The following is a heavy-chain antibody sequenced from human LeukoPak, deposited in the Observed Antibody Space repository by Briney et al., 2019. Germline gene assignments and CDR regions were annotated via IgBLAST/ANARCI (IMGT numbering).Heavy chain of an antibody. J-gene: IGHJ3*02. CDR3: ARGKFGVRGDWLSAFDI. D-gene: IGHD3-10*01. Sequence: SVKVSCKASGGTFSSYAISWVRQAPGQGLEWMGGIIPIFGTANYAQKFQGRVTITTDESTSTAYMELSSLRSEDTAVYYCARGKFGVRGDWLSAFDIWGQGTMVTVSS. CDR1: GGTFSSYA. CDR2: IIPIFGTA. V-gene: IGHV1-69*05.